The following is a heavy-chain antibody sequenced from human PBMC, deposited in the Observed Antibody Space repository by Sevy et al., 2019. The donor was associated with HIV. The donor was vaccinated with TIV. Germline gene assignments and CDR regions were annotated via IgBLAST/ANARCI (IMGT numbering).Heavy chain of an antibody. V-gene: IGHV3-30*04. Sequence: GGSLRLSCAASGFVFSRYAMHWVRQAPGKGLEWVAVISYDGSNKDYADSVKGRFTISRDNSNSALYLQMNSLRAEDTFGYRNARERLRNKVGEHYDVFDMWGQGTMLAV. CDR3: ARERLRNKVGEHYDVFDM. J-gene: IGHJ3*02. CDR1: GFVFSRYA. D-gene: IGHD1-26*01. CDR2: ISYDGSNK.